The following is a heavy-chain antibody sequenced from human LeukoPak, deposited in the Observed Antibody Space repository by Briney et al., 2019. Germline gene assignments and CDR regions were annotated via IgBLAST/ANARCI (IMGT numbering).Heavy chain of an antibody. J-gene: IGHJ4*02. Sequence: GGSLRLSCAASGFTFSNAWMNWVRQAPGKGLEWVGRIKSKTDGGTIDYAAPVKGRFTISRDDSKTTLYLQMNSLKTEDTAVYYCTSDGYYYDNSGYELPFDYWGQGTLVTVSS. V-gene: IGHV3-15*01. CDR1: GFTFSNAW. CDR2: IKSKTDGGTI. CDR3: TSDGYYYDNSGYELPFDY. D-gene: IGHD3-22*01.